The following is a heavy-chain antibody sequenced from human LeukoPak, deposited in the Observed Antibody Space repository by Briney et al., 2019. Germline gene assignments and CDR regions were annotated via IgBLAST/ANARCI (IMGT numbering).Heavy chain of an antibody. D-gene: IGHD3-9*01. CDR1: GFTFRSYA. J-gene: IGHJ4*02. V-gene: IGHV3-23*01. CDR3: AKGADFDWLN. Sequence: PGGSLRLSCAASGFTFRSYAMNWVRQAPGKGLEWVSAISGSGGSTYYADSVKGRFTISRDNSKNTLDLQMSSLKAEDTAVYYCAKGADFDWLNWGQGTLVTVSS. CDR2: ISGSGGST.